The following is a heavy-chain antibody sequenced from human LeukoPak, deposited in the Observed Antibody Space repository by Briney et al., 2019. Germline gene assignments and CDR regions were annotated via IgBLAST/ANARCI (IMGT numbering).Heavy chain of an antibody. D-gene: IGHD5-12*01. Sequence: GESLKISCKGSGHIFTNYWFGWVRQMPGKSLEWMGIIHPGDSETRYSPSFRGQVTMSADKSISTAYLQWSSLNVSDTAMYYCAGAYTAYDAFDYWGQGTLVIVSS. CDR2: IHPGDSET. J-gene: IGHJ4*02. V-gene: IGHV5-51*01. CDR1: GHIFTNYW. CDR3: AGAYTAYDAFDY.